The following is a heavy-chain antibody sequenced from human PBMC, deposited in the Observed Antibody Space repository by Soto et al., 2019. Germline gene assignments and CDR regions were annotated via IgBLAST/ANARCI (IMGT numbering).Heavy chain of an antibody. CDR3: ARILVDDFWSGYPFDP. J-gene: IGHJ5*02. V-gene: IGHV1-18*01. D-gene: IGHD3-3*01. CDR1: GYTFTSYG. Sequence: SVKVSCKASGYTFTSYGISWVRQAPGQGLEWMGWISAYNGNTNYAQKLQGRVTMTTDTSTSTAYMELRSLRSDDTAVYYCARILVDDFWSGYPFDPWGQGTLVTVYS. CDR2: ISAYNGNT.